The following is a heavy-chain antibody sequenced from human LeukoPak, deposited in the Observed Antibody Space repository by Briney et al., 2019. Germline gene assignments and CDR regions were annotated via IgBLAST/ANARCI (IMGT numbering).Heavy chain of an antibody. CDR3: ARDFHYYHSSGYYYAPNDY. J-gene: IGHJ4*02. D-gene: IGHD3-22*01. Sequence: ASVTVSCKASGYTFTSYGISWVRQAPGQGLEWMGWISAYNGNTNYAQKLQGRVTMTTDTSTSTAYMELRSLRSDDTAVYDCARDFHYYHSSGYYYAPNDYWGQGTLVTVSS. V-gene: IGHV1-18*01. CDR1: GYTFTSYG. CDR2: ISAYNGNT.